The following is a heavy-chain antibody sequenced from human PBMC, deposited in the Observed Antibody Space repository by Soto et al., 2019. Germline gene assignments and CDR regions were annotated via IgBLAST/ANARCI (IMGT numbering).Heavy chain of an antibody. CDR1: GFNFSSYA. CDR2: ISGSGGST. D-gene: IGHD1-1*01. CDR3: AKDRGWNDAFDI. J-gene: IGHJ3*02. Sequence: EVQLLESGGGLVQPGGSLRLSCAASGFNFSSYAMSWVRQAPGKGLEWVSAISGSGGSTYYADSVKGRFTISRDNSKNTLYLQMNSLRAEDTAVYYCAKDRGWNDAFDIWGQGTMVTVSS. V-gene: IGHV3-23*01.